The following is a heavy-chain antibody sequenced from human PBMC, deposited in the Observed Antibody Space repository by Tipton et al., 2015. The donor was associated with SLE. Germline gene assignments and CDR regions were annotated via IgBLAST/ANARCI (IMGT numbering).Heavy chain of an antibody. CDR1: GFIFSSYA. D-gene: IGHD6-13*01. J-gene: IGHJ2*01. CDR3: AKDVSSAGRGWYFDV. V-gene: IGHV3-9*01. Sequence: SLRLSCAASGFIFSSYAMSWVRQAPGKGLEWVSGISWNSGNIEYADSAKGRFTISRDNAKNSLYLQMNSLGVEDTALYYCAKDVSSAGRGWYFDVWGRGTLVTFSS. CDR2: ISWNSGNI.